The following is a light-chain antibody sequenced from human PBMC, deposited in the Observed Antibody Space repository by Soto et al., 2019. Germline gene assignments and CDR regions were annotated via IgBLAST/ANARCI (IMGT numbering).Light chain of an antibody. J-gene: IGKJ4*01. CDR3: QQYNDWPLT. CDR1: QSVSSN. CDR2: GAS. Sequence: EIVMTQSPVTLSVSPGERATLSRRASQSVSSNLAWYQKKPGQAPRLLIDGASIRATGILARFSGSGSGTEFTLTISSLQSEDFAVYYCQQYNDWPLTFGGGTKVEIK. V-gene: IGKV3-15*01.